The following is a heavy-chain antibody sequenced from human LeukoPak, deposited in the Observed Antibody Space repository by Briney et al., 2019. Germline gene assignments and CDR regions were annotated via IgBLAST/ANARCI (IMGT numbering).Heavy chain of an antibody. Sequence: SETLSLTCTVSGGSISSYYWSWIRQPAGKGLEWIGRIYTSGSTNYNPSLKSRVTMSVDTSKNQFSLKLSSVTAADAAVYYCARGSTSWHRFDYWGQGTLVTVSS. J-gene: IGHJ4*02. V-gene: IGHV4-4*07. CDR3: ARGSTSWHRFDY. CDR1: GGSISSYY. CDR2: IYTSGST. D-gene: IGHD2-2*01.